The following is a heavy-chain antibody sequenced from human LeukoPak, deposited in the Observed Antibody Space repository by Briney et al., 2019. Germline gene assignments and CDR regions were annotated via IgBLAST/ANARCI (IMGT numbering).Heavy chain of an antibody. V-gene: IGHV3-30*04. CDR3: ATPTLGEYEYYLDY. Sequence: PGGSLRLSCAASGFTFSSYAMHWVRQAPGKGLEWVAVISYDGSNKYYADSVKGRFTISRDNSKNTLYLQMNSLRAEDTAVYYCATPTLGEYEYYLDYWGQGTLVTVSS. D-gene: IGHD2-2*01. J-gene: IGHJ4*02. CDR2: ISYDGSNK. CDR1: GFTFSSYA.